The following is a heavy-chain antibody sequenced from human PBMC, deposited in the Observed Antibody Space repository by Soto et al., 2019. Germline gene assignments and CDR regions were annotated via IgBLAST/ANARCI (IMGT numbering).Heavy chain of an antibody. D-gene: IGHD6-13*01. CDR2: IYWDDDK. CDR1: GFSLSTSGVG. V-gene: IGHV2-5*02. J-gene: IGHJ4*02. Sequence: QITLKESGPTLVKPTQTLTLTCTFSGFSLSTSGVGVGWIRQPPGKALEWLALIYWDDDKRYSPSLKSRLTITTDTSKNQVVLTMTNMDPVDTATYYCAHRQRRLRAAGTTFDYWGQGTLVTVSS. CDR3: AHRQRRLRAAGTTFDY.